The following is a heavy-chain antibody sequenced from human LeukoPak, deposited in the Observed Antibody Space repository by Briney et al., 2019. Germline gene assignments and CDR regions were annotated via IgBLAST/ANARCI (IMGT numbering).Heavy chain of an antibody. V-gene: IGHV5-51*01. Sequence: GESLQISCKGSGYSFTSYWIGWVRQMPGKGLEGMGIIYPGDSDTRYSPSFQGQVTISADNSISTAYLQWSSLKASDTAMYYCARSTDSSGYYDLWDYWGQGTLVTVSS. CDR2: IYPGDSDT. D-gene: IGHD3-22*01. CDR1: GYSFTSYW. J-gene: IGHJ4*02. CDR3: ARSTDSSGYYDLWDY.